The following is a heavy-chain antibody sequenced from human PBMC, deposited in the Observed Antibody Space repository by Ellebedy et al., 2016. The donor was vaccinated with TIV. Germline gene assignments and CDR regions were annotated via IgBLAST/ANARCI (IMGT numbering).Heavy chain of an antibody. D-gene: IGHD3-22*01. J-gene: IGHJ5*02. CDR1: GAPLSSGSYY. V-gene: IGHV4-39*01. Sequence: MPGGSLRLSCSVSGAPLSSGSYYWGWLRRPPGKGLEWIASFYYGGSTYYNPSLKSRVTISVDTSKNQFSLKLSSVTAADTAVFYCASEDSNNWFDPWGQGTLVTVSS. CDR2: FYYGGST. CDR3: ASEDSNNWFDP.